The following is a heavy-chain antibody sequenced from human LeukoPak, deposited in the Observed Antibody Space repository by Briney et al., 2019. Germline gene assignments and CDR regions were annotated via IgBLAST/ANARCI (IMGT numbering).Heavy chain of an antibody. V-gene: IGHV3-7*01. Sequence: GGSLRLSCAASGFTFSTYWMSWVRQAPGKGLEWVANIKQDGSESYYVDSVKGRFTFSRDNAKNSLYLQINSLRAEDTAVYYCARLGEKADFDYWGQGTLVTVSS. CDR1: GFTFSTYW. CDR2: IKQDGSES. D-gene: IGHD3-16*01. CDR3: ARLGEKADFDY. J-gene: IGHJ4*02.